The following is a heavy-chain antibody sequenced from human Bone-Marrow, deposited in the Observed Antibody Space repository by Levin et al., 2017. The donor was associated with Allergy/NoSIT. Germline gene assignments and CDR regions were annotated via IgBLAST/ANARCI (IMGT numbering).Heavy chain of an antibody. CDR3: ARVRCCVGSGWFDY. Sequence: GESLKISCATSGFTFSTYWMSWVRQAPGKGLEWVANIKEDGGQEKYVDSVKGRFTISRDNAKNSLYLQMNSLRAEDTAVYHCARVRCCVGSGWFDYWGQGNLVTVSS. CDR2: IKEDGGQE. V-gene: IGHV3-7*01. CDR1: GFTFSTYW. D-gene: IGHD6-19*01. J-gene: IGHJ5*01.